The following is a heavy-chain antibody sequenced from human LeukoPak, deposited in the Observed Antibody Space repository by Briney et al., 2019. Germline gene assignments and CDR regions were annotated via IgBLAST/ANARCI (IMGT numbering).Heavy chain of an antibody. J-gene: IGHJ5*02. V-gene: IGHV4-34*01. CDR2: INHSGST. Sequence: SETLSLTCAVYGGSFSGYYWSWIRQPPGKGLEWIGEINHSGSTNYNPSLKSRVTISVDTSKNRFSLKLSSVTAADTAVYYCARGRKGGIAARRLYNWFDPWGQGTLVTVSS. D-gene: IGHD6-6*01. CDR3: ARGRKGGIAARRLYNWFDP. CDR1: GGSFSGYY.